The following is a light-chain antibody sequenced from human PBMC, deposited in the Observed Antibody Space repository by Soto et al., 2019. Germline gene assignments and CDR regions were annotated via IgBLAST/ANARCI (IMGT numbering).Light chain of an antibody. V-gene: IGLV2-14*01. Sequence: QSALTQPASVSGSPGQSITNSCTGTSSDVGGYNYVSWYQQHPGKAPKLMIYEVSNRPSGVSNRFSGSKSGNTASLTISGLQAEDEADYYCSSYTSSSTLDVFGTGTQLTVL. CDR3: SSYTSSSTLDV. CDR1: SSDVGGYNY. J-gene: IGLJ1*01. CDR2: EVS.